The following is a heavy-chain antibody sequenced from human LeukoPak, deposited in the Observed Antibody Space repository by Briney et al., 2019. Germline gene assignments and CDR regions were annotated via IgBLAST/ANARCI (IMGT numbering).Heavy chain of an antibody. CDR1: GGSFSGYY. CDR3: ARGRGGGGRIAAAVGPGYFDY. D-gene: IGHD6-13*01. Sequence: SETLSLTCAVYGGSFSGYYWSWIRQPPGKGLEWIGEINHSGSTNYNPSLKSRVTISVDTSKNQFSLKLSSVTAADTAVYCCARGRGGGGRIAAAVGPGYFDYWGQGTLVTVSS. CDR2: INHSGST. V-gene: IGHV4-34*01. J-gene: IGHJ4*02.